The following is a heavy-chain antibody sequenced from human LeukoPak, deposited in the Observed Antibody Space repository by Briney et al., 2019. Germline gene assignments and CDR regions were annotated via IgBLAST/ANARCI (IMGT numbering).Heavy chain of an antibody. CDR1: GFTFSSYS. CDR2: ISSRSATI. D-gene: IGHD3-22*01. J-gene: IGHJ3*01. Sequence: PGGSLRLSCAASGFTFSSYSMNWVRQAPGKGLEWVSYISSRSATIYYADSVKGRFTISRDNAKNSLYLQMNSLRAEDTAVYYCARDRGWDAYDIFDLWGQGTMVTVSS. V-gene: IGHV3-48*01. CDR3: ARDRGWDAYDIFDL.